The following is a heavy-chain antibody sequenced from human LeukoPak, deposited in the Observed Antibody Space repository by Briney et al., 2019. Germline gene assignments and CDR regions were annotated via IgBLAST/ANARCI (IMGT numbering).Heavy chain of an antibody. Sequence: PSETLSLTCTVSGGSISSGDYYWSWIRQPPGKGLEWIGYIYYSGSTYYNPSLKSRVTISVDTSKNQFSLKLSSVTAADTAVYYCARARYDYVWGSYRYYFDYWGQGTLVTVSS. J-gene: IGHJ4*02. V-gene: IGHV4-30-4*01. CDR2: IYYSGST. CDR3: ARARYDYVWGSYRYYFDY. D-gene: IGHD3-16*02. CDR1: GGSISSGDYY.